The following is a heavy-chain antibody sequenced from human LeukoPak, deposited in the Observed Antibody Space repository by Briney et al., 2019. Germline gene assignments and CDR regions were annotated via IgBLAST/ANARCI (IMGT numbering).Heavy chain of an antibody. Sequence: GGSLGLSCAASGFTFSSYWMSWVRQAPGKGLEWVANIKQDGSEKYYVDSVKGRFTISRDNAKNSLYLQMNSLRAEDTAVYYCARDGYYYDSSGYYYYFDYWGQGTLVTVSS. CDR2: IKQDGSEK. J-gene: IGHJ4*02. CDR3: ARDGYYYDSSGYYYYFDY. CDR1: GFTFSSYW. D-gene: IGHD3-22*01. V-gene: IGHV3-7*05.